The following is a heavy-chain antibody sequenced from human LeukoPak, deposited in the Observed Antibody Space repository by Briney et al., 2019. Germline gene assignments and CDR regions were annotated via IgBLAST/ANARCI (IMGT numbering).Heavy chain of an antibody. CDR3: ARDRYGDFEDY. D-gene: IGHD4-17*01. V-gene: IGHV4-30-4*08. CDR2: ISYSGTP. CDR1: GGSINTANYY. J-gene: IGHJ4*02. Sequence: PSETLSLTRNVSGGSINTANYYWTWIRQPPGKGLEWIGYISYSGTPYYNPSLNTRVTISLDTSKNQFSLRLNSVTAADTAMYYCARDRYGDFEDYWGQGTLVTVSS.